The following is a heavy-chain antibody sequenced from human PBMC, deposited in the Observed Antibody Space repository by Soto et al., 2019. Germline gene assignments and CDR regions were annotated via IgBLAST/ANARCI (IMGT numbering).Heavy chain of an antibody. CDR2: ISNDGTNK. CDR3: ARGTTLAIFDYGMDV. J-gene: IGHJ6*02. V-gene: IGHV3-30-3*01. CDR1: GFTFSSYA. Sequence: QVQLEESGGGVDQPGRSLRLSCVGTGFTFSSYAMHWVRQAPGKGLEWVAVISNDGTNKYYADSVEGRITISRDNSKNTLYLQMHSLRSEDTAVYYCARGTTLAIFDYGMDVWGQGATVTVSS. D-gene: IGHD3-3*01.